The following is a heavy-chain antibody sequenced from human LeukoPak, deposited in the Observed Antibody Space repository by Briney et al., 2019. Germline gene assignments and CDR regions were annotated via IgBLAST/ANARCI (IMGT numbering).Heavy chain of an antibody. CDR2: IKQDGSEK. J-gene: IGHJ4*02. CDR3: ARDSSGGSCYSPPFGY. V-gene: IGHV3-7*01. Sequence: PGGSLRLSCAASGFTFSSYWMSWVRQAPGKGLEWVANIKQDGSEKYYVDSVKGRFTISRDNAKNSLYLQMNSLRAEDTAVYYCARDSSGGSCYSPPFGYWGQGTLVTVSS. D-gene: IGHD2-15*01. CDR1: GFTFSSYW.